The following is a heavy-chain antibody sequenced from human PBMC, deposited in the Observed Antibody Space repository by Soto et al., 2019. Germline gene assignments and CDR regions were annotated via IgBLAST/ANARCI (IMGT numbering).Heavy chain of an antibody. D-gene: IGHD6-13*01. CDR2: INHSGST. V-gene: IGHV4-34*01. CDR1: GGSFSGYY. J-gene: IGHJ4*02. CDR3: ASAKRSGENRSWYEIYFDY. Sequence: QVQLQQWGAGLLKPSETLSLTCAVYGGSFSGYYWSWIRQPPGKGLEWIREINHSGSTNYNPSLKSRATIKVGRYKVQFLPKLRSVTAADMGVYYCASAKRSGENRSWYEIYFDYWGQGTLVTVSS.